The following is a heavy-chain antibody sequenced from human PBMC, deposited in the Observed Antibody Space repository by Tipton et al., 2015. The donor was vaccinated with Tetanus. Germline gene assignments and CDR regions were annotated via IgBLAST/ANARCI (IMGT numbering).Heavy chain of an antibody. Sequence: TLSLTCTVSGDSIGTHFWTWIRQAPGKGLEWIAYIYHTGSTTYNPSLQSRVTISVGTSKNQFSLRLNSVTSADTAVYFCARYGRLPKTDPFDTWGQGTMVTVSS. CDR1: GDSIGTHF. V-gene: IGHV4-59*11. J-gene: IGHJ3*02. CDR2: IYHTGST. D-gene: IGHD1-26*01. CDR3: ARYGRLPKTDPFDT.